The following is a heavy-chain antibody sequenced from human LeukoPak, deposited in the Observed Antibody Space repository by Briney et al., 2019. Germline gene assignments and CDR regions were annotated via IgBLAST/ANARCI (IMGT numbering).Heavy chain of an antibody. CDR2: IWYDGSNK. Sequence: GGSLRLSCAASGFTFSNYDIHWVRQAPGKGLEWVAVIWYDGSNKYYADSVKGRFTISRDNSKNTLYLQMNSLRAEDTAVYYCAKDLSPLRLGELSFAYYYDSSGYPGGQGTLVTVSS. J-gene: IGHJ1*01. CDR3: AKDLSPLRLGELSFAYYYDSSGYP. D-gene: IGHD3-22*01. V-gene: IGHV3-30*02. CDR1: GFTFSNYD.